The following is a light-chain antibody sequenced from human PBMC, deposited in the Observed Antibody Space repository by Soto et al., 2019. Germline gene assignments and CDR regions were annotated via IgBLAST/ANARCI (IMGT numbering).Light chain of an antibody. J-gene: IGLJ2*01. Sequence: QSVLTQSSSASASLGSSVKLTCTLSSGHSSYSIAWHQQVAGKAPRYLMELEGSGTYNKGSGLPDRFSGSSSGTDRYLTISNLQFEDEADYYCETWDSNSVVFGGGTKLTVL. CDR3: ETWDSNSVV. CDR1: SGHSSYS. V-gene: IGLV4-60*02. CDR2: LEGSGTY.